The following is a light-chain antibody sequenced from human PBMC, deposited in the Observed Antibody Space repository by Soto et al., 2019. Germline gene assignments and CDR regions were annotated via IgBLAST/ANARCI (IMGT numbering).Light chain of an antibody. V-gene: IGLV1-44*01. Sequence: QSVLTQPPSASGTPGQRVTISCSGSSSNIGSNTVNWYQQLPGTAPKLLIYSDNQRPSGVPDRVSGAKSATSASLAISGLQSEDEADYYCSAWDNSLNGLVFGGGTQLTVL. CDR1: SSNIGSNT. J-gene: IGLJ2*01. CDR3: SAWDNSLNGLV. CDR2: SDN.